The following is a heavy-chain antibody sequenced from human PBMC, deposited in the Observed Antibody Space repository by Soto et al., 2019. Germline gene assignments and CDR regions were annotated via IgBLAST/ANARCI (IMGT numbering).Heavy chain of an antibody. CDR3: ARQGSVVKDYYYMDV. J-gene: IGHJ6*03. D-gene: IGHD2-15*01. CDR1: GYSFTSYW. Sequence: GESLKISCKGSGYSFTSYWIGWVLQIPWKGLEWMGIIYPGDSDTRYSPSFQGQVTISADKSISTAYLQWSSLKASDTAMYYCARQGSVVKDYYYMDVWGKGTTVTVPS. V-gene: IGHV5-51*01. CDR2: IYPGDSDT.